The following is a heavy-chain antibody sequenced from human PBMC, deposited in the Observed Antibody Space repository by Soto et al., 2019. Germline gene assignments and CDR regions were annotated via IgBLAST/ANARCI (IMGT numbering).Heavy chain of an antibody. CDR2: ISGSGRTI. CDR1: VLDFSSEV. V-gene: IGHV3-23*01. Sequence: GGSLRLSCSASVLDFSSEVMCWVRQAPGKGLEWVSSISGSGRTIYHADSMRGRFAISRDNSKNSLYLQLNNLRVDDTAGYYCAEVGPSYYYGRGGWGQGNRVTVSS. D-gene: IGHD1-26*01. J-gene: IGHJ6*02. CDR3: AEVGPSYYYGRGG.